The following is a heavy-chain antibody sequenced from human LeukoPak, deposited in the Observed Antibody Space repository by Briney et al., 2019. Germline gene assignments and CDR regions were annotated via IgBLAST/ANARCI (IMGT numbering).Heavy chain of an antibody. V-gene: IGHV3-33*01. D-gene: IGHD1-26*01. CDR3: ARDEVGATIGPLWY. J-gene: IGHJ4*02. CDR1: GFTFSSYG. Sequence: GGSLRLSCAASGFTFSSYGMHWVRQAPGKGLEWVAVIWYDGSNKYYADSVKGRFTISRDNSKNTLYLQMNSLRAEDTAVYYCARDEVGATIGPLWYWGQGTLVTVSS. CDR2: IWYDGSNK.